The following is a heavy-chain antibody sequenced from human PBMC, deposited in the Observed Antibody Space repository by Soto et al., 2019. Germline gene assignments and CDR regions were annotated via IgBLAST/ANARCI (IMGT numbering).Heavy chain of an antibody. CDR1: GFTFSSYS. D-gene: IGHD6-13*01. CDR2: ISSSSSTI. CDR3: ARDGGVYSSSWYSGVY. V-gene: IGHV3-48*02. Sequence: EVQLVESGGGLVQPGGSLRLSCAASGFTFSSYSMNWVRQAPGKGLEWVSYISSSSSTIYYADSVKGRFTISRDNAKNSLYLQMNSLRDEDTAVYYCARDGGVYSSSWYSGVYWGQGTLVTVSS. J-gene: IGHJ4*02.